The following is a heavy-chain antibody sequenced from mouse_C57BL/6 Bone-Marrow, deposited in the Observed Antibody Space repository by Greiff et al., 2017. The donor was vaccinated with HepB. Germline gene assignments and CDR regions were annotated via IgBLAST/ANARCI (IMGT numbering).Heavy chain of an antibody. V-gene: IGHV5-9-1*02. CDR3: TRDPLIYDGYYFDY. CDR2: ISSGGDYI. Sequence: EVKLQESGEGLVKPGGSLKLSCAASGFTFSSYAMSWVRQTPEKRLEWVAYISSGGDYIYYADTVKGRFTISRDNARNTLYLQMSSLKSEDTAMYYCTRDPLIYDGYYFDYWGQGTTLTVSS. D-gene: IGHD2-3*01. J-gene: IGHJ2*01. CDR1: GFTFSSYA.